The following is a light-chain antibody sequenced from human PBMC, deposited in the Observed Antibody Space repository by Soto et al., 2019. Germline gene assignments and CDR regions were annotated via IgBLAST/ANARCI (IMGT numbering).Light chain of an antibody. V-gene: IGKV1-39*01. J-gene: IGKJ1*01. Sequence: DIQMTQSPSSLSASIGDTITISCRASQNIERYLNWYQKKEGRAPQLLMFAAANLESGVPSRFRGSGSGTDFTLTISSLQPEDVATYYCQQFNNWPPWTFGQGTKVDIK. CDR3: QQFNNWPPWT. CDR1: QNIERY. CDR2: AAA.